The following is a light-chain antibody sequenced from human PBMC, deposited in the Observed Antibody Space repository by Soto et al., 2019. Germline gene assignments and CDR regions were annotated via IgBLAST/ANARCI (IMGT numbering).Light chain of an antibody. CDR2: DTS. CDR1: TGAVTSGHY. Sequence: QAVVTQEPSLTVCPGGTVTLTCGSSTGAVTSGHYPYWFQQKPGQAPRTLIYDTSNKHSWTPARFSGSLLGGKAALTLSGAQPEDEAEYYCLLSYSGARVVFGGGTKLTVL. CDR3: LLSYSGARVV. J-gene: IGLJ2*01. V-gene: IGLV7-46*01.